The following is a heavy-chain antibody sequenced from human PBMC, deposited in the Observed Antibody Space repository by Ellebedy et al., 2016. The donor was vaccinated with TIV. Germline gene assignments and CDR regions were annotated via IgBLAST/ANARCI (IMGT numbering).Heavy chain of an antibody. J-gene: IGHJ6*02. CDR2: ISAYNGNT. V-gene: IGHV1-18*01. D-gene: IGHD3-10*01. CDR1: GYTFTSYG. Sequence: ASVKVSCKASGYTFTSYGISWVRQAPGQGLEWMGWISAYNGNTNYAQKLQGRVTMTTDTSTSTAYMELRSLRSDDTAVYYCARVPQGSGSYYTPEAPLGGYYYYGMDVWGQGTTVTVSS. CDR3: ARVPQGSGSYYTPEAPLGGYYYYGMDV.